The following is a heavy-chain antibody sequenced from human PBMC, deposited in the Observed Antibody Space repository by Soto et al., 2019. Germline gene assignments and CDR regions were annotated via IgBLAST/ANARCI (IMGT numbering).Heavy chain of an antibody. J-gene: IGHJ4*02. CDR2: IYYSGST. D-gene: IGHD3-22*01. CDR1: GGSISSYY. V-gene: IGHV4-59*01. Sequence: ETLSLTCTVSGGSISSYYWSWIRQPPGKGLEWIGYIYYSGSTNYNPSLKSRVTISVDTSKNQFSLKLSSVTAADTAVYYCARSTYYYDSSGYPDYWGQGTLVTVSS. CDR3: ARSTYYYDSSGYPDY.